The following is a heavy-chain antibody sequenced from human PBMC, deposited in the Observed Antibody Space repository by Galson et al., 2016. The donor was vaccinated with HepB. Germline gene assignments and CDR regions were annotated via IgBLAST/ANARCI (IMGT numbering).Heavy chain of an antibody. V-gene: IGHV3-33*01. CDR1: GFTFSSYG. CDR2: IWYDGSKT. CDR3: ASSGGFGSGTYYVY. J-gene: IGHJ4*02. Sequence: SLRLSCAASGFTFSSYGMHWVRQAPGKGLEWVAVIWYDGSKTKYADAVKGRFTISRDNSKNTLYLQMNGLRAEETAVYYCASSGGFGSGTYYVYWGQGTLVTVSS. D-gene: IGHD3-10*01.